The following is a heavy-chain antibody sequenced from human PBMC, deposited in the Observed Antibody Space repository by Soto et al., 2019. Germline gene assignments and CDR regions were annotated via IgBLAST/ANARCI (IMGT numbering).Heavy chain of an antibody. Sequence: GASVKVSCKVSGHTLTELSMHWVRQAPGKGLEWMGGFDPEDGETIYAQRFQGRVTMTQDTSTDTAYMELSSLRSEDTAIYYCVTPGHIVVVTSWDAFDIWGQGTLVTVSS. D-gene: IGHD2-21*02. J-gene: IGHJ3*02. CDR1: GHTLTELS. CDR3: VTPGHIVVVTSWDAFDI. CDR2: FDPEDGET. V-gene: IGHV1-24*01.